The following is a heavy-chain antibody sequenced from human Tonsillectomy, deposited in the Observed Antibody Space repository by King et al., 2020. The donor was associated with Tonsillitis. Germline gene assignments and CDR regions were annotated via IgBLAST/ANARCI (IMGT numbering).Heavy chain of an antibody. CDR2: IRSKAFGATT. D-gene: IGHD3-22*01. J-gene: IGHJ4*02. V-gene: IGHV3-49*04. CDR3: TRVSTMIVVVPDY. Sequence: VQLVESGGGLVQPGRSLRLACTSSVFTFGDDAMSWVRQAPGEGLEWISFIRSKAFGATTEYAASLKGRFTISSDDSESIAFLQMNNLKTEDTGVYFCTRVSTMIVVVPDYWGQGTLVTVSS. CDR1: VFTFGDDA.